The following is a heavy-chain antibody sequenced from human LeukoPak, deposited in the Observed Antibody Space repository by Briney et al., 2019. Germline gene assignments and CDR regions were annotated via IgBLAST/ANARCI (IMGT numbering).Heavy chain of an antibody. Sequence: KPSETLSLTCNVSGGSIRSYYWSWIRQPPGMGLEWIGYIYYSGSTNYNPSLKSRITISVDTSKNQFSLKLNSVTAADTAVYYCARHVSVASHVFDIWGQGTMVTVSS. J-gene: IGHJ3*02. V-gene: IGHV4-59*08. CDR2: IYYSGST. D-gene: IGHD4-23*01. CDR1: GGSIRSYY. CDR3: ARHVSVASHVFDI.